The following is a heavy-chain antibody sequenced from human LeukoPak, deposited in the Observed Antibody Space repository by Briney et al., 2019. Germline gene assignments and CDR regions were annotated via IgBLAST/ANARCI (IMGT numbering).Heavy chain of an antibody. CDR1: GYTFNRYY. V-gene: IGHV1-2*02. CDR3: AREDNWNYDY. Sequence: GVSVKVSCKASGYTFNRYYMHWVRQAPGHGLEWMGWLNPNSGVTKYAQKFQGRVTMTRDTSISTAYMELSSLRSDDTAVYYCAREDNWNYDYWGQGTLVTVSS. J-gene: IGHJ4*02. D-gene: IGHD1-7*01. CDR2: LNPNSGVT.